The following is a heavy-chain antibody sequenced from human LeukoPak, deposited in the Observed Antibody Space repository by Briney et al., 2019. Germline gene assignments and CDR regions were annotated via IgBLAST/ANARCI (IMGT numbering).Heavy chain of an antibody. Sequence: SETLSLTCTVSGGSISSSNWWSWVRQPPGKGLEWIGEIYHSGSTNYNPSLKSRVTISVDKSKNQFSLKLSSVTAADTAVYYCARSFGYYSSGWFDPWGQGTLVTVSS. J-gene: IGHJ5*02. CDR1: GGSISSSNW. CDR2: IYHSGST. D-gene: IGHD3-22*01. V-gene: IGHV4-4*02. CDR3: ARSFGYYSSGWFDP.